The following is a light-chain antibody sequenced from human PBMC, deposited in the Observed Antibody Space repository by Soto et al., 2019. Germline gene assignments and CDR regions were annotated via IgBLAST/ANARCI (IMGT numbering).Light chain of an antibody. J-gene: IGLJ1*01. CDR1: NSDVGAYKP. V-gene: IGLV2-14*03. Sequence: QSVLTQPASVSGSPGQSITISCTGTNSDVGAYKPVSWYQHHPGKAPKLMIYDVSYRPSGVSNRFSGSRSGNTASLTISGLQPEDESDYYCSSSTTRGTRVFGTGTKVTVL. CDR3: SSSTTRGTRV. CDR2: DVS.